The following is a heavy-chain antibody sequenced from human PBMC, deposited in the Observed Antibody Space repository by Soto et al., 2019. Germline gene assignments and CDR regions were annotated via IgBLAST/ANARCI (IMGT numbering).Heavy chain of an antibody. CDR1: GGSISSGGYY. V-gene: IGHV4-31*03. CDR3: ASQATGWYPDY. CDR2: IYYSGTT. Sequence: QVQLQESGPGLVKPSQTLSLTCNVSGGSISSGGYYWSWIRQHPGKGLEWIGYIYYSGTTYYSPSLKSRLTISVDTSKNQFSLKLSSVTAADTAVYYCASQATGWYPDYWGQGTLVTVSS. D-gene: IGHD6-19*01. J-gene: IGHJ4*02.